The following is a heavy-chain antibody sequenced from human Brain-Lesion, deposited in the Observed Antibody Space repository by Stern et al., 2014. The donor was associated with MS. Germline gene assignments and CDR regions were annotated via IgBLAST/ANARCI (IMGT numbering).Heavy chain of an antibody. CDR2: IKQDGSER. V-gene: IGHV3-7*01. D-gene: IGHD2-15*01. CDR3: ARDCGSGSCCQTQYYYGVDV. CDR1: GFTLSSYW. Sequence: EVQLEESGAGLVQPGGSLRLSCEGSGFTLSSYWMSWVRQAPGKGPELVATIKQDGSERYYVDSVKGRFTISRENSKNSVFLQMNSLRVDDTSVYYCARDCGSGSCCQTQYYYGVDVWGQGTTVIVSS. J-gene: IGHJ6*02.